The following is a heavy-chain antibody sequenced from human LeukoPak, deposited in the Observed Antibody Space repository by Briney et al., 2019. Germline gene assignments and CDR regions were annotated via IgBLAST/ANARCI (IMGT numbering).Heavy chain of an antibody. Sequence: SETLSLTCTVSGASITSYYWTWIRQPPGKGLEWIGYIYHSGSTNYNPSLKSRVTISLDTTRNQFSLRLSSVTAADTAVYFCAREYSTSSEGDYFDYWGQGSLVTVSS. CDR3: AREYSTSSEGDYFDY. CDR2: IYHSGST. J-gene: IGHJ4*02. V-gene: IGHV4-59*01. CDR1: GASITSYY. D-gene: IGHD6-6*01.